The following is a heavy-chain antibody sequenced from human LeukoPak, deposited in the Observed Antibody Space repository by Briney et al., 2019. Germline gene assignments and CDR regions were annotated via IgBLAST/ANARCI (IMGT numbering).Heavy chain of an antibody. CDR1: GLTFSSYS. CDR2: ISSSSSYI. D-gene: IGHD4-23*01. CDR3: ASVGNHDAFDI. V-gene: IGHV3-21*01. Sequence: PGGSLRLSCAASGLTFSSYSMNWVRQAPGKGLEWVSPISSSSSYIYYADSVKGRFTISRDNAKNSLYLQMNSLRAEDTAVYYCASVGNHDAFDIWGQGTMVTVSS. J-gene: IGHJ3*02.